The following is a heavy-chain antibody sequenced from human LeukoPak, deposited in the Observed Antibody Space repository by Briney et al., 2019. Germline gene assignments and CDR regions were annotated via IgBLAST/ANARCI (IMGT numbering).Heavy chain of an antibody. CDR2: ISSSSSTI. V-gene: IGHV3-48*02. J-gene: IGHJ3*02. D-gene: IGHD3-22*01. Sequence: GGSLRLSCAASGFTFSSYSMNWVRQAPGKGLEGVSCISSSSSTIYYADSVKGRFTISRDNAKNSLYLQMNSLRDEDTAVYYSARDADYPLYDSSGPGPFDIWGQGTMVTVSS. CDR1: GFTFSSYS. CDR3: ARDADYPLYDSSGPGPFDI.